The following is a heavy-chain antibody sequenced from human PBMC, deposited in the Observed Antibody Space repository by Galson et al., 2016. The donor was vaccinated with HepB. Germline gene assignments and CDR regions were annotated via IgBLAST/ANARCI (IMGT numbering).Heavy chain of an antibody. J-gene: IGHJ6*02. Sequence: SVKVSCKASGGTFSSYAFSWVRQAPGQGLEWMGGIIPVSGTANYAQRFQGSVTITADEFTNPAYMNLTSLKSEDLAVYYCARGSSGWTLHYFNMDVWGQGTTVTGSS. CDR2: IIPVSGTA. CDR1: GGTFSSYA. V-gene: IGHV1-69*13. D-gene: IGHD6-19*01. CDR3: ARGSSGWTLHYFNMDV.